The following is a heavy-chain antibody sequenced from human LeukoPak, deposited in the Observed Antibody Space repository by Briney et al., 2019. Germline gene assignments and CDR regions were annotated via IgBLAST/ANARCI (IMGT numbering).Heavy chain of an antibody. V-gene: IGHV4-61*02. CDR1: GGSISSSSYY. CDR3: ARDRWGYSYGPPNYYYYYMDV. J-gene: IGHJ6*03. Sequence: SETLSLTCTVSGGSISSSSYYWSWIRQPAGKGLEWIGRIYTSGSTNYNPSLKSRVTISVDTSKNQFSLKLSSVTAADTAVYYCARDRWGYSYGPPNYYYYYMDVWGKGTTVTVSS. D-gene: IGHD5-18*01. CDR2: IYTSGST.